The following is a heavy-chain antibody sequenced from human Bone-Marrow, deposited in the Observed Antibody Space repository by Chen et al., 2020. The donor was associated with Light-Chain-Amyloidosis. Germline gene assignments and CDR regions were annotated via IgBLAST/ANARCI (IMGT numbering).Heavy chain of an antibody. CDR2: IYPDDSDA. Sequence: EVQLEQSGPEVKKPGESLKISCKGSGYTFPNYWIGWVRQMPGKGLEWMGVIYPDDSDARYSPAFERQVTISADKSITTAYLQWRSRKASDTAMYYCARRRDGYNFDYWGQGTLVTVSS. CDR1: GYTFPNYW. D-gene: IGHD5-12*01. CDR3: ARRRDGYNFDY. V-gene: IGHV5-51*01. J-gene: IGHJ4*02.